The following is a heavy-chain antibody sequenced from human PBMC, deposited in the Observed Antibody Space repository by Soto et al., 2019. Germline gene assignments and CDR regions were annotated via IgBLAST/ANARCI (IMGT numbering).Heavy chain of an antibody. CDR3: ARDKITGLFDY. V-gene: IGHV4-39*02. CDR1: GGSISSSSYY. D-gene: IGHD2-8*02. CDR2: IYYSGST. J-gene: IGHJ4*02. Sequence: SETLSLTCTVSGGSISSSSYYWGWIRQPPGKGLEWIGSIYYSGSTYYNPSLKSRVTISVDTSKNQFSLKLTSVTAADTAVYYCARDKITGLFDYWDQGTLVTVSS.